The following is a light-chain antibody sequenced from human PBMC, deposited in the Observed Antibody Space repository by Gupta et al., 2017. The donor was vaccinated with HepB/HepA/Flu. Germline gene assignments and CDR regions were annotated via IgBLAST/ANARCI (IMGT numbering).Light chain of an antibody. Sequence: QSALTQPASLSGSPGQSTPISCTATSSDVGGYNYVSWYQQHPGKAPKLMIYDVSNRPSGVSNRFSGSKSGNTASLTISGLQAEDEADYYCSSYTSSSTVVFGGGTKLTVL. CDR2: DVS. CDR1: SSDVGGYNY. V-gene: IGLV2-14*01. CDR3: SSYTSSSTVV. J-gene: IGLJ2*01.